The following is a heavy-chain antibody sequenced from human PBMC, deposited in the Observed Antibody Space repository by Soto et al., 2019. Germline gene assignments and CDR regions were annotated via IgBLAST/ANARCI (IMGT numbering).Heavy chain of an antibody. CDR2: INHSGST. CDR1: GGSFSGYY. J-gene: IGHJ4*02. CDR3: ARGLFSENYYSGGWYYFDY. Sequence: QVQLQQWGAGLLKPSETLSLTCAVYGGSFSGYYWTWIRQSPGKGLEWIGQINHSGSTTYNPSLKSRVTISLATSQHQFSLELSSVTAADTAVYYCARGLFSENYYSGGWYYFDYWGQGTLVTVSS. D-gene: IGHD1-26*01. V-gene: IGHV4-34*01.